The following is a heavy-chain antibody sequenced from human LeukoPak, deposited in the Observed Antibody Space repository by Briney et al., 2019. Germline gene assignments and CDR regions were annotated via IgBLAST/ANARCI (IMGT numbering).Heavy chain of an antibody. CDR2: INPHSGGT. J-gene: IGHJ4*02. V-gene: IGHV1-2*02. Sequence: ASVKVSCKASGYSFSDYYMHWVRQAPGQGLEWMGSINPHSGGTSYAQKFQGRVIMTWDTSISTAYMELNRLISDDTAAYFCARWRRETDIVNVPTAGQTLDYWGQGTLVTVSS. CDR3: ARWRRETDIVNVPTAGQTLDY. D-gene: IGHD2-2*01. CDR1: GYSFSDYY.